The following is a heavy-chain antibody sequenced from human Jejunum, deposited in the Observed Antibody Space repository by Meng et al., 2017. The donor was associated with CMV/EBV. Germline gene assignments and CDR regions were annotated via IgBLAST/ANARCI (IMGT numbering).Heavy chain of an antibody. J-gene: IGHJ4*02. CDR2: MNQEGSER. D-gene: IGHD3-16*01. CDR3: ARPLGGHVWFP. CDR1: GFIFGDYW. V-gene: IGHV3-7*01. Sequence: GYGFIFGDYWMRWVRQVPGKGLEWAANMNQEGSERYYRDSVKGRFVIYGDNPQNSVYLQMNNLRAEDTGVYFCARPLGGHVWFPWGQGTQVTVSS.